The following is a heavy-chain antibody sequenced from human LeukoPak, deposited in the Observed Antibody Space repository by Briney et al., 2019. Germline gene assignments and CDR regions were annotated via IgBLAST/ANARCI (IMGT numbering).Heavy chain of an antibody. Sequence: GASVKVSCKASGYTFSSYGISWVRQAPGQGLEWMGWIITYNGNTNYAQKFQGRVTMTTDTSTSTAYMELRSLRSDDTAVYYCARLMTTVLVSQHWGQGTLVTVSS. CDR2: IITYNGNT. D-gene: IGHD4-17*01. V-gene: IGHV1-18*01. CDR3: ARLMTTVLVSQH. J-gene: IGHJ1*01. CDR1: GYTFSSYG.